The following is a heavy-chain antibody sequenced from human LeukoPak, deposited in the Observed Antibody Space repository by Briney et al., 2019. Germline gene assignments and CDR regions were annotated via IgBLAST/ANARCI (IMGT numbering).Heavy chain of an antibody. Sequence: PGRSLRLSCAASGFTFSSYGMHWVRQAPGKGLEWVAVIWYDGSNKYYADSVKGRFTISRDNSKSTLYLQMNSLRAEDTAVYYCAKDGGNKGLDYWGQGTLVTVSS. V-gene: IGHV3-33*06. CDR2: IWYDGSNK. J-gene: IGHJ4*02. CDR3: AKDGGNKGLDY. CDR1: GFTFSSYG. D-gene: IGHD3-3*01.